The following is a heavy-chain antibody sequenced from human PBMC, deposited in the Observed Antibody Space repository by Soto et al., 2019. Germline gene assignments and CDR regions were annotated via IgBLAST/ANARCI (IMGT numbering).Heavy chain of an antibody. CDR3: ARLRFCGGDSCYPLDV. J-gene: IGHJ3*01. Sequence: SVKVSCKASGYTFTSYAMHWVRQAPGQRLEWMGGINTIFGKANYAQKFQGRITITTDESTSTAYMELSSLRSEDTAVYYCARLRFCGGDSCYPLDVWGQGTMVT. CDR1: GYTFTSYA. D-gene: IGHD2-21*01. CDR2: INTIFGKA. V-gene: IGHV1-69*05.